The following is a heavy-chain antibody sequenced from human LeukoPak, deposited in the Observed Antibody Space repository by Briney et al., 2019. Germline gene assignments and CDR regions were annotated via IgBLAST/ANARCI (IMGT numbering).Heavy chain of an antibody. Sequence: SETLSLTCAVYGGSFSGYYWTWIRQPPGKGLEWIGEINHSGSTNYNPSLKSRVTISVDTSKNQFSLKLSSVIAADTAVYYCARTTEGYCSSASCFGFSYSYYMDVWGKGTTVTISS. V-gene: IGHV4-34*01. J-gene: IGHJ6*03. D-gene: IGHD2-2*01. CDR1: GGSFSGYY. CDR2: INHSGST. CDR3: ARTTEGYCSSASCFGFSYSYYMDV.